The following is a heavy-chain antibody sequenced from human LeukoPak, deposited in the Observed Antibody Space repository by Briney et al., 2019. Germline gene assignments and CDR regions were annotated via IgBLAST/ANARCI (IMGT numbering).Heavy chain of an antibody. CDR3: ARGVNCGGDCYAFDI. CDR1: GYTFTSYA. CDR2: INAGNGNT. D-gene: IGHD2-21*02. V-gene: IGHV1-3*01. Sequence: ASVTVSCKASGYTFTSYAMHWVRQAPGQRLEWMGWINAGNGNTKYSQKFQGRVTITRDTSASTAYMELSSLRSEDTAVYYCARGVNCGGDCYAFDIWGQGTMVTVSS. J-gene: IGHJ3*02.